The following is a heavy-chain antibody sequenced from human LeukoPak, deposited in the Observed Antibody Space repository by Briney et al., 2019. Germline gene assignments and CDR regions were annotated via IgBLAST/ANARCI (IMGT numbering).Heavy chain of an antibody. CDR3: ARRLSRLAGPEDY. D-gene: IGHD6-19*01. CDR2: INHSGST. CDR1: GGSISSRSYY. J-gene: IGHJ4*02. V-gene: IGHV4-39*01. Sequence: SETLSLTCTVSGGSISSRSYYWGWIRQPPGKGLEWTGEINHSGSTNYNPSLKSRVTISVDTSKNQFSLKLSSVTAADTAVYYCARRLSRLAGPEDYWGQGTLVTVSS.